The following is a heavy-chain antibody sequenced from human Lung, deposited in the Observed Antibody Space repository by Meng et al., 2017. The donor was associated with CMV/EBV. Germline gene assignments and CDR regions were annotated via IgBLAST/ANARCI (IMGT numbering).Heavy chain of an antibody. Sequence: PVSGGSITNGDYYWSWIRQPPGTGLEWIGYVYYTGTTYYNPSLKSRLTISIDTSKNQFSLHLRSVTAADTAVYYCARDYTEGDYFDYWGQGALVTVSS. CDR2: VYYTGTT. V-gene: IGHV4-30-4*01. D-gene: IGHD3-16*01. J-gene: IGHJ4*02. CDR1: GGSITNGDYY. CDR3: ARDYTEGDYFDY.